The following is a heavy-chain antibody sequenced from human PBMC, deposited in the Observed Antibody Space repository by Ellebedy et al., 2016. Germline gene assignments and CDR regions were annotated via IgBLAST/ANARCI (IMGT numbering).Heavy chain of an antibody. J-gene: IGHJ4*02. V-gene: IGHV4-59*08. Sequence: GSLRLSCTVSGGSISTYYWTWIRQPPGKGLEWIGFINYSGSTTYNPSLKSRATMSVDTSKNQFSLKLSSVTAADTAVYYCARHGSGGTYYWGQGTLVTVSS. CDR1: GGSISTYY. CDR3: ARHGSGGTYY. CDR2: INYSGST. D-gene: IGHD3-10*01.